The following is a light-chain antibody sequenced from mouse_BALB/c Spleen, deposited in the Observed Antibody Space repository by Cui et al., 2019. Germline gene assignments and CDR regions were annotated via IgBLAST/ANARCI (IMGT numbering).Light chain of an antibody. CDR1: QDVGTA. J-gene: IGKJ1*01. Sequence: IVMTQSHEFMSTSVGDRVSITCKASQDVGTAVAWYQQKPGQSPKLLIYWASTRHTGVPDRFTGSGSGTDFTLTISNVQSEDLADYFCQQYSSYPWTFGGGTKLEIK. CDR2: WAS. V-gene: IGKV6-23*01. CDR3: QQYSSYPWT.